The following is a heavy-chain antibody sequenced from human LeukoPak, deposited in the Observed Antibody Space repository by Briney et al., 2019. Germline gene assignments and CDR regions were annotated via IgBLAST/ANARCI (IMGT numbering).Heavy chain of an antibody. D-gene: IGHD6-19*01. CDR3: ARVIYGSSGWYDAFDI. V-gene: IGHV1-2*06. J-gene: IGHJ3*02. CDR2: INPNSGGT. Sequence: ASVKVSCKASGYTFTGYYMHRVRQAPGQGLEWMGRINPNSGGTNYAQKFQGRVTMTRDTSISTAYMELSRLRSDDTAVYYCARVIYGSSGWYDAFDIWGQGTMVTVSS. CDR1: GYTFTGYY.